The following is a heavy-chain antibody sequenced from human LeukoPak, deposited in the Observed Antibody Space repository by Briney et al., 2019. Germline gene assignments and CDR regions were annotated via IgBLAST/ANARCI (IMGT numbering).Heavy chain of an antibody. CDR3: AKDTYSSSWYGAFDI. J-gene: IGHJ3*02. V-gene: IGHV3-9*01. CDR1: GFTFDDYA. CDR2: ISWNSGSI. Sequence: PGGSLRLSCAASGFTFDDYAMDWVRQAPGKGLEWVSGISWNSGSIGYADSVKGRFTISRDNAKNSLYLQMNSLRAEDTALYYCAKDTYSSSWYGAFDIWGQGTMVTVSS. D-gene: IGHD6-13*01.